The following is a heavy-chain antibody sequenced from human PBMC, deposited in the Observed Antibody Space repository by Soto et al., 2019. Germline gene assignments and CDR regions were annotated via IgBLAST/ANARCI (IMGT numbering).Heavy chain of an antibody. CDR3: ARESGGATATLDYYFFYMDV. V-gene: IGHV1-2*04. CDR2: INPNGGVT. Sequence: QVQLVQSGAEVRKPGASVTVSCGSSGDSFNDYYIHWVRQTPGQGFGWMGWINPNGGVTKYAQKFQGWVSMTRDTSIRTVYMQLSRLRSADTAVYYCARESGGATATLDYYFFYMDVWGTGTTVTVSS. D-gene: IGHD5-12*01. J-gene: IGHJ6*03. CDR1: GDSFNDYY.